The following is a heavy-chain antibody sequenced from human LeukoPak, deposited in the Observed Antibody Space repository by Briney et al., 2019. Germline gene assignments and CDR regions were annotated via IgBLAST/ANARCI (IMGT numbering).Heavy chain of an antibody. D-gene: IGHD6-19*01. Sequence: ASVKVSCKASGGTFSSYAISWVRQAPGQGLEWMGRIIPILGIANYAQKFQGRVTITADKSTSTAYMELSSLRSDDTAVYYCARHIAVTGTDGSPFDPWGQGALVTVSS. CDR2: IIPILGIA. V-gene: IGHV1-69*04. CDR1: GGTFSSYA. J-gene: IGHJ5*02. CDR3: ARHIAVTGTDGSPFDP.